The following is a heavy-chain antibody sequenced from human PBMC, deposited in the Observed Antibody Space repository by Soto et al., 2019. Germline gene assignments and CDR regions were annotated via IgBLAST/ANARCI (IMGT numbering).Heavy chain of an antibody. D-gene: IGHD2-2*01. CDR2: ISFDGSTK. J-gene: IGHJ6*02. V-gene: IGHV3-30-3*01. CDR3: ARSPGYCSTTRCYGRDFAMDV. Sequence: QVQLVEFGGGVVQPGRSLRLSCAASRFTFSNYAMHWVRQAPGKGLQWVALISFDGSTKYYADSVKGRFTISRENSKDPLYLQMNSLRAEDTAVYYCARSPGYCSTTRCYGRDFAMDVWGQGSTVTVSS. CDR1: RFTFSNYA.